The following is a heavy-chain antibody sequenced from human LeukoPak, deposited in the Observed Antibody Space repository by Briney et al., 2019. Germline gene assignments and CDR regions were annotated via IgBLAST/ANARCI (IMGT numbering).Heavy chain of an antibody. CDR3: ARSTSSGSYEFDP. J-gene: IGHJ5*02. V-gene: IGHV1-2*02. Sequence: ASVKVSCKASGYTFTDYYIHWVRQAPGQGLEWMGWINPNSGGRNHAQKFQGRVTITRDTSISTAYMELSRLRSDDTAVYYCARSTSSGSYEFDPWGQGTLVTVSS. D-gene: IGHD3-22*01. CDR2: INPNSGGR. CDR1: GYTFTDYY.